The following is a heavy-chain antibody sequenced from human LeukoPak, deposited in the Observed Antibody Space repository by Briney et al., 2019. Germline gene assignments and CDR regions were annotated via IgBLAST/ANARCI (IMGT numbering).Heavy chain of an antibody. V-gene: IGHV3-33*01. CDR2: IWYDGSNK. Sequence: PGGSLRLSCAASGFTFSSYGMHWVRQAPGKGLEWVAVIWYDGSNKYYADSVKGRFTISRDNSKNTLYLQMNSLRAEDTAVYYCARERVGSSWYFDYWGQGTLVTVSS. CDR1: GFTFSSYG. D-gene: IGHD6-13*01. CDR3: ARERVGSSWYFDY. J-gene: IGHJ4*02.